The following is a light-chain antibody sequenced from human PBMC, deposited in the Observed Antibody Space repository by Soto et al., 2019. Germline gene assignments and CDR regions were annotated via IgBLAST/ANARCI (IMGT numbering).Light chain of an antibody. J-gene: IGKJ1*01. CDR1: QSVFSS. CDR3: QQYHNWPA. Sequence: EIVMTQSPATLSVSPGERATLSCRASQSVFSSLAWYQQKPGQAPRLLIYGAATGATGIPGRFSGSGSGTEFTLTISSLQSEDFAVYYCQQYHNWPAFGQGTKVEIK. V-gene: IGKV3-15*01. CDR2: GAA.